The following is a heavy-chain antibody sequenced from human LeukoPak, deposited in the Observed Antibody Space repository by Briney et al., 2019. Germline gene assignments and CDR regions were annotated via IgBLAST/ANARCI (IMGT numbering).Heavy chain of an antibody. J-gene: IGHJ4*02. CDR1: GFTFSSYG. V-gene: IGHV3-30*18. CDR3: ANAQGSRYCSGGSCYGDY. D-gene: IGHD2-15*01. CDR2: ISYDGSNK. Sequence: GGSLRLSCAASGFTFSSYGMHWVRQAPGKGLEWVAVISYDGSNKYYADSVKGRFTISRDNSKNTLYLQMNGLRAEDTAVYYCANAQGSRYCSGGSCYGDYWGQGTLVTVSS.